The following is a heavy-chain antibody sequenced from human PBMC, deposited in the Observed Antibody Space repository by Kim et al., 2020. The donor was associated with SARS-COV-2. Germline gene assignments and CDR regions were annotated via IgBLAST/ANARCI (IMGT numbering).Heavy chain of an antibody. CDR1: GGSISSYY. CDR3: ARNLLHYDFWSGYPYAYGMDV. D-gene: IGHD3-3*01. J-gene: IGHJ6*02. CDR2: IYYSGST. V-gene: IGHV4-59*13. Sequence: SETLSLTCTVSGGSISSYYWSWIRQPPGKGLEWIGYIYYSGSTNYNPSLKSRVTISVDTSKNQFSLKLSSVTAADTAVYYCARNLLHYDFWSGYPYAYGMDVWGQGTTVTVSS.